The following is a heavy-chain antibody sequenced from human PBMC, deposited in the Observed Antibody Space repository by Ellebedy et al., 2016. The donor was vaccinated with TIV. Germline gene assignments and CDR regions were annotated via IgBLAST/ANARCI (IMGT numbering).Heavy chain of an antibody. Sequence: GGSLRLSXAASGFTFSSYGMHWVRQAPGKGLEWVAVISYDGSNKYYADSVKGRFTISRDNSKNTLYLQMNSLRAEDTAVYYCAKDRHNYYYDSSGYPGYWGQGTLVTVSS. J-gene: IGHJ4*02. D-gene: IGHD3-22*01. CDR2: ISYDGSNK. CDR1: GFTFSSYG. V-gene: IGHV3-30*18. CDR3: AKDRHNYYYDSSGYPGY.